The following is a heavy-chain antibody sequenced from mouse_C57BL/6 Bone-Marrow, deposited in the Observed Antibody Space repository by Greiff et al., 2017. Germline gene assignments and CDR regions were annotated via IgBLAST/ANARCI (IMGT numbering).Heavy chain of an antibody. D-gene: IGHD2-1*01. Sequence: EVQRVESGGGLVKPGGSLKLSCAASGFTFSDYGMHWVRQAPETGLEWVAYISSGSSTIYYADTVKGRFTISRDNAKNTLFLQMTSLRSEDTAMYYCARRGLLWSVYAMDYWGQGTSVTVSS. CDR1: GFTFSDYG. J-gene: IGHJ4*01. CDR3: ARRGLLWSVYAMDY. CDR2: ISSGSSTI. V-gene: IGHV5-17*01.